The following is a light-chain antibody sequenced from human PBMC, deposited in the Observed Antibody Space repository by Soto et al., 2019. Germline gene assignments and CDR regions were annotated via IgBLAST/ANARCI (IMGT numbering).Light chain of an antibody. Sequence: QSVLTQSPSVSGAPGQRVTISCTGSSSNIGAGHDVHWYQQLPGTAPKLLIYGNINRPSGVPDRFSGSRSGTSASLAITGLQAEDEADYYGQSYGVFGGGTKLTVL. CDR2: GNI. CDR3: QSYGV. CDR1: SSNIGAGHD. V-gene: IGLV1-40*01. J-gene: IGLJ2*01.